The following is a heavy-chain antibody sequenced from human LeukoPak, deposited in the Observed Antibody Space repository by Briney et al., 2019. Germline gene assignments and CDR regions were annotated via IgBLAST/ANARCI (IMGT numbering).Heavy chain of an antibody. CDR3: ATNSGWYDY. J-gene: IGHJ4*02. D-gene: IGHD6-19*01. CDR2: IYYSGST. V-gene: IGHV4-61*08. CDR1: GGSISSGGYY. Sequence: SETLSLTCAVSGGSISSGGYYWSWIRQPPGKGLEWIGYIYYSGSTNYNPSLKSRVTISVDTSKNQFSLKLSSVTAADTAVYYCATNSGWYDYWGQGILVTVSS.